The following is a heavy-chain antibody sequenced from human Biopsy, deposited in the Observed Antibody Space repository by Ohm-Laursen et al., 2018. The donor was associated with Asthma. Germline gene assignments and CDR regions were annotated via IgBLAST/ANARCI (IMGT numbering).Heavy chain of an antibody. V-gene: IGHV4-61*01. CDR3: AGFCSGGNCPDH. Sequence: SETLSLTCTVSGGSMSSSSYYWTWIRQPPGKGLEWIGNIHYSGGTYSNPSLKSRVTISVDTSKKQISLRLSSVIAADTAVYYCAGFCSGGNCPDHWGQGTLVTVSS. J-gene: IGHJ4*02. D-gene: IGHD2-15*01. CDR2: IHYSGGT. CDR1: GGSMSSSSYY.